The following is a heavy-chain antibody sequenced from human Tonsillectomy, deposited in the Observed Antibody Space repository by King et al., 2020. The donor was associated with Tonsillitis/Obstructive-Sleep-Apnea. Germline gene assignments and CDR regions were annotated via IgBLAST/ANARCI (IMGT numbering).Heavy chain of an antibody. Sequence: QLQESGPGLVKPSETLSLTCTVSGGSISSSSYYWGWIRQPPGKGLEWIGSIYYSGNTYYNPSLKSRVTISVDTSKNQFSLRLSSVPAADTAVYYCAITMIVVVTGNYFDYWGQGTLVTVSS. J-gene: IGHJ4*02. V-gene: IGHV4-39*01. D-gene: IGHD3-22*01. CDR2: IYYSGNT. CDR1: GGSISSSSYY. CDR3: AITMIVVVTGNYFDY.